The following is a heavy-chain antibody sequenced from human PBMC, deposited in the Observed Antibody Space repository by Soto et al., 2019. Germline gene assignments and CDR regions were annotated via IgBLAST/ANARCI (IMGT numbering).Heavy chain of an antibody. V-gene: IGHV3-30-3*01. J-gene: IGHJ6*02. D-gene: IGHD6-19*01. CDR1: GFTFSSYA. CDR2: ISYAGSNK. CDR3: ARGGSGWYKDGMDV. Sequence: QVQLVESGGGVVQPGRSLRLSCAASGFTFSSYAMHWVRQAPGKGLEWVAVISYAGSNKYYADSVKGRFTISRDNSKNTLYLQMNSLRAEDTAVYYCARGGSGWYKDGMDVWGQGTTVTVSS.